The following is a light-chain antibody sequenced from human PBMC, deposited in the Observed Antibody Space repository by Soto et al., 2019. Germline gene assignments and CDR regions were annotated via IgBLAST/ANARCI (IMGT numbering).Light chain of an antibody. V-gene: IGLV2-14*03. CDR3: SSYRNSTTVYV. J-gene: IGLJ1*01. CDR2: DVD. CDR1: TSDIGGYGY. Sequence: QSVLTQPASVSGSPGQSITISCTGTTSDIGGYGYVSWYQQSPGKAPKVLIYDVDHRSSGISNCFSASKSGNTASLTISGLRAEDEADYYCSSYRNSTTVYVFGSGTKVTVL.